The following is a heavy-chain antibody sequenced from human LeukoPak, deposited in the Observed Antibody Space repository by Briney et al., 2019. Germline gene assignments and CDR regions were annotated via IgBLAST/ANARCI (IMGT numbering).Heavy chain of an antibody. CDR3: ARSHPVTDYYDSSGYSGDAFDI. Sequence: SVKVSCKASGVTFSSYAISWVRQAPGQGLEWMGGIIPIFGTANYAQKFQGRVTITADESTSTAYMELSSLRSEDTAVYYCARSHPVTDYYDSSGYSGDAFDIWGQGTMVTVSS. D-gene: IGHD3-22*01. CDR2: IIPIFGTA. J-gene: IGHJ3*02. V-gene: IGHV1-69*13. CDR1: GVTFSSYA.